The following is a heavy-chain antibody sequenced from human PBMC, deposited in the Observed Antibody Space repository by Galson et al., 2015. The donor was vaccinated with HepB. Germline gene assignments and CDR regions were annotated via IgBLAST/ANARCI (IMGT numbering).Heavy chain of an antibody. J-gene: IGHJ4*02. CDR3: AWDNHRLLSFDY. D-gene: IGHD2-15*01. CDR1: GYIFINYY. CDR2: INPSGGST. Sequence: SVKVSCKASGYIFINYYIHWVRQAPGQGLEWMGVINPSGGSTSFAQKFQDRVTMTRDTSTNTVYMQLSSLKSEDAAVYYCAWDNHRLLSFDYWGQGTLVAVSS. V-gene: IGHV1-46*01.